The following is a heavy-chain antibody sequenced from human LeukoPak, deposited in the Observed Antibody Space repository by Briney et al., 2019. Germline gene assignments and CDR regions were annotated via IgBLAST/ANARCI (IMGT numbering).Heavy chain of an antibody. CDR2: FDPEDGET. J-gene: IGHJ3*02. V-gene: IGHV1-24*01. CDR3: ARPLTSNYDAFDI. CDR1: GYTLTELS. Sequence: ASVKVSCKVSGYTLTELSMHWVRQAPGKGLEWMGGFDPEDGETIYAQNFQGRVTMTRDTSTTTVYMELSSLRSEDTAVYYCARPLTSNYDAFDIWGQGTMVTVSS. D-gene: IGHD4-11*01.